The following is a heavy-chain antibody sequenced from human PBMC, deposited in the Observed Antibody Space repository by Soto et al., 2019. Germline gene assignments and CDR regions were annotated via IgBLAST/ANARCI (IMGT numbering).Heavy chain of an antibody. J-gene: IGHJ4*02. V-gene: IGHV1-18*01. CDR2: ISAYNGNT. D-gene: IGHD3-22*01. CDR1: GYTFTSYG. CDR3: ARFYDSSGYPIPLDY. Sequence: SGKVACNASGYTFTSYGISWVRHAPGQGLEWMGWISAYNGNTNYAQKLKGRVNMTTDTSTSTAYMELRSLRSDDTAVYYCARFYDSSGYPIPLDYWGQGTLVTVSS.